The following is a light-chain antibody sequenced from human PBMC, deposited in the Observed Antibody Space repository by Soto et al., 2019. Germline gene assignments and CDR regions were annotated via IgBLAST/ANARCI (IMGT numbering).Light chain of an antibody. J-gene: IGKJ1*01. CDR3: QQNSITPLT. CDR2: AAS. Sequence: DIQMTQSPSSLSASVGDRVTITCRASQSISTYLNWYQQKPEKAPKLLIYAASTLQSGVPSRFSGSGSGTDFTLTISSLQPEDFATYYCQQNSITPLTFGQGTKVDIK. CDR1: QSISTY. V-gene: IGKV1-39*01.